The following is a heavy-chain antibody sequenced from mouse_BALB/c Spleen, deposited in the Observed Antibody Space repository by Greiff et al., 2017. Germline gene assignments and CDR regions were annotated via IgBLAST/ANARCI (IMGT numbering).Heavy chain of an antibody. J-gene: IGHJ4*01. D-gene: IGHD1-1*01. CDR2: IGPSDSNT. CDR1: GYTFTSYW. V-gene: IGHV1-69*02. Sequence: QVQLQQPGAELVKPGASVKLSCKASGYTFTSYWMHWVKQRPGQGLEWIGEIGPSDSNTNYNQKFKGKATLTVDKSSSTAYMQLSRQTSEVSAVYYGARSGTVVAHYSAMDYWGQGTSVTVSA. CDR3: ARSGTVVAHYSAMDY.